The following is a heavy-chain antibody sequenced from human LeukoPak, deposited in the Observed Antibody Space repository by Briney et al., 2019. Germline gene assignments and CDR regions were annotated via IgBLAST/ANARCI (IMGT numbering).Heavy chain of an antibody. CDR1: GFTLSSYA. D-gene: IGHD3-22*01. CDR2: ISYDGRTT. V-gene: IGHV3-30*18. Sequence: GGSLRLSCTASGFTLSSYAMSWVRQAPGKGLEWVAVISYDGRTTYYRDSVKGRFTISRDKSKNTLYLQMNSLRSDDTAVYYCAKDSAYYDSSGDYFDSWGQGTLVTVSS. J-gene: IGHJ4*02. CDR3: AKDSAYYDSSGDYFDS.